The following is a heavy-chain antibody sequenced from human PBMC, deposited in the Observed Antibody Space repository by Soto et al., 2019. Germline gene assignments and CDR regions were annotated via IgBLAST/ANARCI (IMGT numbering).Heavy chain of an antibody. J-gene: IGHJ4*02. D-gene: IGHD6-19*01. Sequence: SETLSLTCVVSDGSISTYDWWTWVRQPPGKGLEWIGKMFHSGGADYSPSLKSRVTISEDSAKNRFALRLTAVTAAETPVYYGVSWLAAHFNKWGPGTLVTVTS. V-gene: IGHV4-4*02. CDR1: DGSISTYDW. CDR3: VSWLAAHFNK. CDR2: MFHSGGA.